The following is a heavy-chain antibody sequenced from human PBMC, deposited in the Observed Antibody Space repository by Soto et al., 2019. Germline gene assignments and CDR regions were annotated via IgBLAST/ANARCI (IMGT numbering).Heavy chain of an antibody. CDR3: ARTGDFGVVRRWFDP. D-gene: IGHD3-3*01. Sequence: QVQLVQSGAEVKKPGASVKVSCKASGYTFTGYYMHWVRQAPGQGLEWMGWINPNSGGTNYAQKFQGRVTITADESTSTAYMELSSLRSEDTAVYYCARTGDFGVVRRWFDPWGQGTLVTVSS. V-gene: IGHV1-2*02. CDR2: INPNSGGT. J-gene: IGHJ5*02. CDR1: GYTFTGYY.